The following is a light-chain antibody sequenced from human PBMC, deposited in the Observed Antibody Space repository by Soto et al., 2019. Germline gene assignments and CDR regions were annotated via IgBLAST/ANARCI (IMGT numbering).Light chain of an antibody. CDR3: QPYDSSLSGWV. Sequence: QPVLTQPPSVSGAPGQRVTISCTGSSSNIGAGYDVHWYQQLPGTAPKLLIYGNNNRPSGVPDRFSGSKSGTSASLAITGLQAEDEADYYCQPYDSSLSGWVFGGGTKLTVL. J-gene: IGLJ3*02. V-gene: IGLV1-40*01. CDR1: SSNIGAGYD. CDR2: GNN.